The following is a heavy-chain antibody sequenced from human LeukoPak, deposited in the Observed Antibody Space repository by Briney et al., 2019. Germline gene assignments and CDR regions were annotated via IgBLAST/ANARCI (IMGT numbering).Heavy chain of an antibody. CDR1: GGSFSSYY. CDR2: INHSGRT. CDR3: ARPYYSGTYWFDS. V-gene: IGHV4-34*01. J-gene: IGHJ5*01. D-gene: IGHD1-7*01. Sequence: SETLSLTCAVFGGSFSSYYWSWIRQTPGEGLEWIGEINHSGRTNYNPSLKSRVTLSVDTSKNQFSLKMSSVTAADTAVYYCARPYYSGTYWFDSWGQGTLVTVSS.